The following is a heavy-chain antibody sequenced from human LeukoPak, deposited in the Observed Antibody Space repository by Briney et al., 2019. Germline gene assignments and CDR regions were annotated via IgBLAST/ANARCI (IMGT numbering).Heavy chain of an antibody. J-gene: IGHJ3*02. V-gene: IGHV1-69*13. CDR2: IIPIFGTA. CDR3: AKEEREYCGGDCNDAFDI. Sequence: SVKVSCKASGGTFSSYAISWVRQAPGQGLEWMGGIIPIFGTANYAQKFQGRVTITADESTSTAYMELSSLRSEDTAVYYCAKEEREYCGGDCNDAFDIWGQGTMVTVSS. D-gene: IGHD2-21*02. CDR1: GGTFSSYA.